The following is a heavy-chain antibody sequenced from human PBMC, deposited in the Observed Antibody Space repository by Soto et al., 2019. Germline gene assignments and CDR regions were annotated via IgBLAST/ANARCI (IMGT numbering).Heavy chain of an antibody. CDR3: ARVPGGESNGVGYYFDY. D-gene: IGHD2-8*01. CDR2: ISNRGST. V-gene: IGHV4-31*01. CDR1: GASIRSGGYF. J-gene: IGHJ4*02. Sequence: PLQESGTGLVKPAQTLSLTCTVSGASIRSGGYFCTWIRKHPGKGLEWIGYISNRGSTFYNSGLKSLLAISIDVANTQFSLKLTSVTAADAAGYCCARVPGGESNGVGYYFDYLGQVTLVTVAS.